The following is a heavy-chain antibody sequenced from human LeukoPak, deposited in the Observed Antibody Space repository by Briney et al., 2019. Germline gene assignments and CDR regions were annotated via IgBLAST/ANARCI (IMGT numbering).Heavy chain of an antibody. CDR3: AKISGSNDAFDI. CDR2: ISWNNGDI. J-gene: IGHJ3*02. D-gene: IGHD3-10*01. CDR1: GFTFDDYA. Sequence: GRSLRLSCAASGFTFDDYAMHWVRQAPGKGLEWVSGISWNNGDIGYADSAKGRFTISRDNAKNSLYLQMNSLRTEDMALYYCAKISGSNDAFDIWGQGTMVTVSS. V-gene: IGHV3-9*03.